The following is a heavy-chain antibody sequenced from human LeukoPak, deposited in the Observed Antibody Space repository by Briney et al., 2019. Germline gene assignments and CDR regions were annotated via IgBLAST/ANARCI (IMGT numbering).Heavy chain of an antibody. CDR2: IYDDRST. D-gene: IGHD2-21*01. J-gene: IGHJ4*02. V-gene: IGHV3-53*01. CDR3: ARDSAFSSYSY. Sequence: GGFLRLSCTASGFTVRSNYMSWVRQAPGKGLEWVSIIYDDRSTYYAASVKGRFTISRDDSKNTLLLQMDSLRAEDTAIYYCARDSAFSSYSYWGQGALVTVSS. CDR1: GFTVRSNY.